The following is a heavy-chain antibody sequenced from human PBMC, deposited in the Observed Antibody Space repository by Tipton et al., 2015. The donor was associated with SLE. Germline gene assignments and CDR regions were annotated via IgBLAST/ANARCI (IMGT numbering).Heavy chain of an antibody. CDR3: AKDKSGTTHYYYDMDV. D-gene: IGHD2-2*01. CDR1: GFTFDDYA. CDR2: ISWNSGNI. J-gene: IGHJ6*02. Sequence: RSLRLSCAASGFTFDDYAMHWVRQAPGKGLEWVSSISWNSGNIGYADSVKGRFTISRDNAKNSLYLQMDSLRPEDTALYYCAKDKSGTTHYYYDMDVWGQGTTVTVSS. V-gene: IGHV3-9*01.